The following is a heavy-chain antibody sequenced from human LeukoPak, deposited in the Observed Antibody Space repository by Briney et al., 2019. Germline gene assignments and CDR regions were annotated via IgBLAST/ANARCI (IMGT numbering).Heavy chain of an antibody. D-gene: IGHD1-26*01. V-gene: IGHV3-21*01. CDR2: INSDSIWI. CDR1: GFSFRTYS. Sequence: GGSLRLSCAASGFSFRTYSMNWVRQAPGKGLEWVSSINSDSIWIYYADSVRGRFTISRDNTRNSLYLQMNSLRVEDTAVYYCARDAGGRTQREGWFDPWGQGTLVIVSS. J-gene: IGHJ5*02. CDR3: ARDAGGRTQREGWFDP.